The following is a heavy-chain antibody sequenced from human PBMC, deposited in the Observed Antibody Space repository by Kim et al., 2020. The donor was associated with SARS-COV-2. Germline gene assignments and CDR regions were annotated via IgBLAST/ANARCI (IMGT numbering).Heavy chain of an antibody. Sequence: SETLSLTCTVSGGSISSGSDYWGWIRQPPGKGLEWIGSIFYTGSTYYNPSLKSRVTISVDTSKNQFSLKVSSVTAADTAMYYCARADTRYYYYAMDVWGQGTTVTVSS. CDR1: GGSISSGSDY. D-gene: IGHD5-18*01. CDR2: IFYTGST. CDR3: ARADTRYYYYAMDV. V-gene: IGHV4-39*07. J-gene: IGHJ6*02.